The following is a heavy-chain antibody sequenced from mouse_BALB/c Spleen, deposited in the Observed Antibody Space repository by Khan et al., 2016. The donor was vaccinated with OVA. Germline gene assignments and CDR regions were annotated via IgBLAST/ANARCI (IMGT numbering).Heavy chain of an antibody. J-gene: IGHJ2*01. CDR1: GYTFINYW. V-gene: IGHV1-7*01. CDR2: INPSTGYT. D-gene: IGHD1-1*01. CDR3: ARRSLRWDVDY. Sequence: QVQLQQSGAELAKPGASVKMSCKASGYTFINYWILWVKQRPGQGLEWIGCINPSTGYTEYNQNFKDKATLNADQSSSTAYMQLSSLTSEDSSVFDGARRSLRWDVDYWGQGTTLTVSS.